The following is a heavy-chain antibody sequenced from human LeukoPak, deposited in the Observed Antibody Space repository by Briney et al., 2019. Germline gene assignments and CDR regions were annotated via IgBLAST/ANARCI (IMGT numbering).Heavy chain of an antibody. J-gene: IGHJ4*02. D-gene: IGHD3-16*01. Sequence: PGGSLRLSCAASGFTLSNSGMHWVRQAPGKGMEWVAFIRFGGRNEYYADSVKGRFTISRHNSKKTVYLQMSSLTIEDTAVYYCAKEPGEGGSAFDYWGQGTLVTVYS. CDR3: AKEPGEGGSAFDY. V-gene: IGHV3-30*02. CDR1: GFTLSNSG. CDR2: IRFGGRNE.